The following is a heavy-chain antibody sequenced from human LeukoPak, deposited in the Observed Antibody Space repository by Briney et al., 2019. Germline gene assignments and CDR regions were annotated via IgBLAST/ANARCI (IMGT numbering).Heavy chain of an antibody. Sequence: PGGSLRLSCAASGFTFNSYAMSWVRQAPGKGLEWVSTISGNGDSTFYAHSVKGRFTISRDNSKNTLYLQMNSLRAEDTAVYYCAKSKDNPLYYFDNWGQGTLVTVSS. CDR1: GFTFNSYA. CDR2: ISGNGDST. CDR3: AKSKDNPLYYFDN. J-gene: IGHJ4*02. V-gene: IGHV3-23*01.